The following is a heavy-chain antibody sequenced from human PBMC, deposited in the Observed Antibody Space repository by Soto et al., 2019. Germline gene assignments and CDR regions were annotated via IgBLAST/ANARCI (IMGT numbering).Heavy chain of an antibody. Sequence: PSETLCLTCAVSGGSISTSSYYWGWIRQPPGKGLEWIGTIYYSGSTYYNPSLKSRITISVDTSKKQFSLRLSSVTATDTAVYYCARVSSPGHYNWFDPWCQRPLVT. V-gene: IGHV4-39*01. CDR2: IYYSGST. CDR1: GGSISTSSYY. J-gene: IGHJ5*02. D-gene: IGHD6-13*01. CDR3: ARVSSPGHYNWFDP.